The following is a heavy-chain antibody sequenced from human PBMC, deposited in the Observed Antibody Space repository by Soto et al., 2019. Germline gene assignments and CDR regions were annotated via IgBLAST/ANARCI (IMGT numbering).Heavy chain of an antibody. CDR3: AKHSGSGSYSYVASGGHFDY. CDR1: GFTFDNYG. D-gene: IGHD3-10*01. Sequence: PGGSLRLSCAASGFTFDNYGMHWVRQAPGKGLEWVVVISFDGRNTYYADSVKGRFTISRDNSKNTLYLQMTSLRAEDTAVYYCAKHSGSGSYSYVASGGHFDYSGHGTLLTVSS. V-gene: IGHV3-30*18. J-gene: IGHJ4*01. CDR2: ISFDGRNT.